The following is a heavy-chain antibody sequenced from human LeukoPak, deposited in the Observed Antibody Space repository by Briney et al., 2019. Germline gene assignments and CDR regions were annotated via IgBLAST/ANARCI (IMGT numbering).Heavy chain of an antibody. CDR2: IRYDGSNK. Sequence: PGGSLRPSCAASGFTFSSYGMHWVRQAPGKGLEWVAFIRYDGSNKYYADSVKGRFTISRDNSKNTLYLQMNSLRAEDTAVYYCATIAVAGTRWDYWGQGTLVTVSS. V-gene: IGHV3-30*02. CDR3: ATIAVAGTRWDY. D-gene: IGHD6-19*01. J-gene: IGHJ4*02. CDR1: GFTFSSYG.